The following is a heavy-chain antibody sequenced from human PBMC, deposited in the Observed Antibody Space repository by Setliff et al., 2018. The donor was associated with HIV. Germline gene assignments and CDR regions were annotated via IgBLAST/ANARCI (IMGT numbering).Heavy chain of an antibody. J-gene: IGHJ3*01. CDR2: INTNTGNP. CDR3: ATRIAPRPPGDFDV. CDR1: GYTFSNYA. V-gene: IGHV7-4-1*02. D-gene: IGHD6-6*01. Sequence: GASVKVSCKTSGYTFSNYAMGWVRQAPGQGLEWMGWINTNTGNPTYAPGFTGRFVFSLNTSVSTTFLQISSLEAEDTAVYYCATRIAPRPPGDFDVWGQGTMVTVSS.